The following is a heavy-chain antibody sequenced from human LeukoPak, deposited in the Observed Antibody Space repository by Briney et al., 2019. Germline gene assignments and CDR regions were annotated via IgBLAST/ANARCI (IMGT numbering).Heavy chain of an antibody. CDR1: GGSISSYY. CDR2: IYYSGST. CDR3: ASQPYCGGDCYPFDY. V-gene: IGHV4-59*01. Sequence: PSETLSLTCTVSGGSISSYYWSWIRQPPGKGLEWIGYIYYSGSTNYNPSLKSRVTISVDTSKNQFSLKLSSATAADTAVYYCASQPYCGGDCYPFDYWGQGTLVTVSS. D-gene: IGHD2-21*02. J-gene: IGHJ4*02.